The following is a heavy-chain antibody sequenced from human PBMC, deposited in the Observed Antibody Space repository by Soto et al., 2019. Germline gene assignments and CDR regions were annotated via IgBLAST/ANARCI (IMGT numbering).Heavy chain of an antibody. CDR3: ARHSPVDIVVIYYYGMDV. V-gene: IGHV5-10-1*01. CDR1: GYSFTSYW. J-gene: IGHJ6*02. Sequence: GESLKISCEGSGYSFTSYWISWVRQMPGKGLEWMGRIDPSDSYTNYSPSFQGHVTISADKSISTAYLQWSSLKASDTAMYYCARHSPVDIVVIYYYGMDVWGQGTTVTVSS. CDR2: IDPSDSYT. D-gene: IGHD5-12*01.